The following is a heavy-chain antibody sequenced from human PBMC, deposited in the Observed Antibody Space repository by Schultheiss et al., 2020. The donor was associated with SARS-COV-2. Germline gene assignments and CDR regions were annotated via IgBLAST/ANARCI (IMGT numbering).Heavy chain of an antibody. CDR3: AKGVQLWSYGMDV. J-gene: IGHJ6*02. D-gene: IGHD5-18*01. V-gene: IGHV3-30*02. Sequence: GGFLRLSCAASGFTFSSYEMNWVRQAPGKGLEWVAVIWYDGSNKYYADSVKGRFTISRDNSKNTLYLQMNSLRAEDTAVYYCAKGVQLWSYGMDVWGQGTTVTVSS. CDR2: IWYDGSNK. CDR1: GFTFSSYE.